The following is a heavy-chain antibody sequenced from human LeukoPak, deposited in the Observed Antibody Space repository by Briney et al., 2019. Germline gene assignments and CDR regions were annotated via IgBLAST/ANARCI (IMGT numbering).Heavy chain of an antibody. V-gene: IGHV4-59*01. D-gene: IGHD3-22*01. CDR3: ARAPRGESDAASGFYGVDV. CDR1: GGSITTYY. Sequence: PSETLSVTCNVSGGSITTYYWTWIRQPQGKGLEWIGYSHNSGSTNYNPSLKSRVTISVDTSTNQFSLKLNSVTAADTAVYYCARAPRGESDAASGFYGVDVWGQGTTVTVSS. CDR2: SHNSGST. J-gene: IGHJ6*02.